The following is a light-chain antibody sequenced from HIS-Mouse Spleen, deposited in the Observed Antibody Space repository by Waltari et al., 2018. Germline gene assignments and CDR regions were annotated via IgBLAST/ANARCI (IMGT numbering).Light chain of an antibody. CDR2: GAS. J-gene: IGKJ3*01. CDR3: QQYGSSFT. Sequence: IVLTQSPGTLSLSPGERATTSCRASQSVSSSYLAWYQQKPGQAPRLLIYGASSRATGIPDRFSGSGSGTDFTLTISRLEPEDFAVYYCQQYGSSFTFGPGTKVDIK. V-gene: IGKV3-20*01. CDR1: QSVSSSY.